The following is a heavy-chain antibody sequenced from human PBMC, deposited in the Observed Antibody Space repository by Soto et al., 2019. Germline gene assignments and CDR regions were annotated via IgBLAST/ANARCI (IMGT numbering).Heavy chain of an antibody. CDR3: AKGPRLLQTGYFDY. D-gene: IGHD2-15*01. Sequence: AGGSLRLSCAASGFTFSSYAMSWVRQAPGKGLEWVSGISGGGAGRDYADSVKGRFTISRDNSKNTLYLQMNSLRAEDTAVYYCAKGPRLLQTGYFDYWGQGTLVTVSS. V-gene: IGHV3-23*01. CDR2: ISGGGAGR. CDR1: GFTFSSYA. J-gene: IGHJ4*02.